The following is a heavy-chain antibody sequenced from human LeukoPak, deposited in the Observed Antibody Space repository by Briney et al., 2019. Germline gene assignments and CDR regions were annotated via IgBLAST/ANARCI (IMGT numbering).Heavy chain of an antibody. CDR2: INHSGST. CDR1: GGSFGGYY. CDR3: ARAKLVGWFDP. D-gene: IGHD6-6*01. J-gene: IGHJ5*02. V-gene: IGHV4-34*01. Sequence: SETLSLTCAVYGGSFGGYYWSWIRQPPGKGLEWIGEINHSGSTNYNPSLKSRVTISVDTSKNQFSLKLSSVTAADTAVYYCARAKLVGWFDPWGQGTLVTVSS.